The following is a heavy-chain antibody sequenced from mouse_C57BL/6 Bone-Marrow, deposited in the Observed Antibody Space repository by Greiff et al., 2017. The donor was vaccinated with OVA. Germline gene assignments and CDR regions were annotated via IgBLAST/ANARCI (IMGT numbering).Heavy chain of an antibody. CDR2: IYPGSGST. D-gene: IGHD1-1*01. Sequence: QVQLQQPGAELVKPGASVKMSCKASGYTFTSYWITWVKQRPGQGLEWIGDIYPGSGSTNYNEKFKSKATLTVDTSPSTAYMQLSSLTSEDSAVYYCEIYYYGSSYAMDYWGQGTSVTVSS. J-gene: IGHJ4*01. CDR1: GYTFTSYW. V-gene: IGHV1-55*01. CDR3: EIYYYGSSYAMDY.